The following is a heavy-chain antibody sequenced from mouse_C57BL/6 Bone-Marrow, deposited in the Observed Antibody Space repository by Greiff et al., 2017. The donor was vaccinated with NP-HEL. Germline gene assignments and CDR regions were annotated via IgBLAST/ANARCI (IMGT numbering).Heavy chain of an antibody. Sequence: EVKLMESGPELVKPGASVKISCKASGYSFTGYYMNWVKQSPEKSLEWIGEINPSTGGTTYNQKFKAKATLTVDKSSSTAYMQLKSLTSEDSAVYYCARLPDWGQGTTLTVSS. V-gene: IGHV1-42*01. J-gene: IGHJ2*01. CDR3: ARLPD. CDR1: GYSFTGYY. CDR2: INPSTGGT.